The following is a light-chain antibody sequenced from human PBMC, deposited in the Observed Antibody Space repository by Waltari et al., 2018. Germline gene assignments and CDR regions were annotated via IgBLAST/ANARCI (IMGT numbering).Light chain of an antibody. CDR2: GTF. CDR1: QTIRTTY. Sequence: EIVLTQSLGTLSLSPGEGATLSCRTSQTIRTTYLAWYQQKPGQAPTLLIYGTFSRATGIPDRFTGSGSGTDFSLTISSLEPEDFATYYCQQYDISPLTFGGGTKVEIK. CDR3: QQYDISPLT. V-gene: IGKV3-20*01. J-gene: IGKJ4*01.